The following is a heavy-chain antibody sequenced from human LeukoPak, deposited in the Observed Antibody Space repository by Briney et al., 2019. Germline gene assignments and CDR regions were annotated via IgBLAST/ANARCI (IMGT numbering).Heavy chain of an antibody. Sequence: PSETLSLTCTVSGGPIYSYYWRWIRQTAGKGLEWIGRLYPGVSTDYNPSLKSRVTMSVDTSKKQFALKLSAVTAADTAAYYCARLKFYDSTGYSPGHYMDVWGKGTTVRVSS. CDR3: ARLKFYDSTGYSPGHYMDV. D-gene: IGHD3-22*01. CDR2: LYPGVST. J-gene: IGHJ6*03. V-gene: IGHV4-4*07. CDR1: GGPIYSYY.